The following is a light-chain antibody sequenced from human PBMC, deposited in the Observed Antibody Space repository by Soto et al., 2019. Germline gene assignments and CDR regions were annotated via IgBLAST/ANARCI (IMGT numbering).Light chain of an antibody. CDR1: QTALHRPTNNNY. CDR2: WAS. V-gene: IGKV4-1*01. J-gene: IGKJ1*01. Sequence: DFVMTHSPDSLAVSLGERATINCRSSQTALHRPTNNNYLAWFQQKAGQPPRLLIYWASTRESGVPDRFSGSGSGTDFSLTTSSLQAEDVAVYYCQQSNTFPWTFGQGTKVEI. CDR3: QQSNTFPWT.